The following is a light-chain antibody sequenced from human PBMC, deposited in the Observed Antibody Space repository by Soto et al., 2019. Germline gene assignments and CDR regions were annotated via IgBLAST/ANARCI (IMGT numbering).Light chain of an antibody. V-gene: IGKV1-5*01. Sequence: DSQMTQSPSTLSASVGDRVTITCRASQSISSWLAWYQQKPGKAPKLLIYDASSLESGVPSRFIGSGSGTEFTLTISSLQPDDVATYYCHQYNSYPRTFGQVTKVEIK. CDR3: HQYNSYPRT. J-gene: IGKJ1*01. CDR2: DAS. CDR1: QSISSW.